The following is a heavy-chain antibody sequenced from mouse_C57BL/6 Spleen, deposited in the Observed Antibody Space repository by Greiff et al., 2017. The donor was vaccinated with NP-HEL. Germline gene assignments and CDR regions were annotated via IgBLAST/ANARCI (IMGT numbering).Heavy chain of an antibody. V-gene: IGHV1-69*01. J-gene: IGHJ4*01. Sequence: QVQLQQPGAELVMPGASVKLSCKASGYTFTSYWMHWVKQRPGQGLEWIGEIDPSDSYTNYNQKFKGKTTLTVDKSSSTAYMQLSSLTSEDSAVYYCARRGMVTTRAMDYWGQGTSVTVSS. CDR1: GYTFTSYW. D-gene: IGHD2-2*01. CDR3: ARRGMVTTRAMDY. CDR2: IDPSDSYT.